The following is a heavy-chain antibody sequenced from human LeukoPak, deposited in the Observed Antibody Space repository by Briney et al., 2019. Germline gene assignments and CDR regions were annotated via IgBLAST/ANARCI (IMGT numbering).Heavy chain of an antibody. Sequence: GASVKVSCKVSGYTLTELSMHWVRQAPGKGLEWMGGFDPEDGETIYAQKFQGRVTMTEDTSTDTAYMELSSLRSEDTAVYYCATSLSSGWYLNFDYWGQGTLVTVSS. CDR3: ATSLSSGWYLNFDY. J-gene: IGHJ4*02. V-gene: IGHV1-24*01. CDR2: FDPEDGET. CDR1: GYTLTELS. D-gene: IGHD6-19*01.